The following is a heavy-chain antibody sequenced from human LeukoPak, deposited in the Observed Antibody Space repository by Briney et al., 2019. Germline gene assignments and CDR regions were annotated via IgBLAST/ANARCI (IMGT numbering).Heavy chain of an antibody. Sequence: GESLKISCKGSGYNFTSYWIGWVRQMPGKGLEWMGNIYPGDSDTRYSPSFQGQVTISADKSISTAYMQWSSLKASDTAMYYCARSVGYIVVVTAINDAFDIWGQGTMVTVSS. J-gene: IGHJ3*02. V-gene: IGHV5-51*01. CDR2: IYPGDSDT. CDR3: ARSVGYIVVVTAINDAFDI. D-gene: IGHD2-21*02. CDR1: GYNFTSYW.